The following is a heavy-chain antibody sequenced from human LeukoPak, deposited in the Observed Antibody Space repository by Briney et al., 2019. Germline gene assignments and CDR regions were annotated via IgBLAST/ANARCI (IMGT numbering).Heavy chain of an antibody. Sequence: PGGSLRLSCAASGFTFSSYAMHWVRQAPGKGLEWVAVISYDGSNKYYADSVKGRFTISRDNSKNTLYLQMNSLRAEDTAVYYCARGQATTSRLDYWGQGTLVTVSS. CDR1: GFTFSSYA. CDR3: ARGQATTSRLDY. J-gene: IGHJ4*02. CDR2: ISYDGSNK. D-gene: IGHD2-2*01. V-gene: IGHV3-30-3*01.